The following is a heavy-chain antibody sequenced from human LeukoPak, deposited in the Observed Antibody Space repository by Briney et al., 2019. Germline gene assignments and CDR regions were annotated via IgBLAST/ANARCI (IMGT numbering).Heavy chain of an antibody. CDR3: ASGLTGYYNTFDY. Sequence: VATVKVSCKAPGYTFTSYGISWVRQAPGQGLEWMGWISAYNGNTNYAQKLQGRVTMTTDTSTSTAYMELRSLRSDDTAVYYCASGLTGYYNTFDYWGQGTLVTVSS. CDR1: GYTFTSYG. D-gene: IGHD3-9*01. V-gene: IGHV1-18*04. J-gene: IGHJ4*02. CDR2: ISAYNGNT.